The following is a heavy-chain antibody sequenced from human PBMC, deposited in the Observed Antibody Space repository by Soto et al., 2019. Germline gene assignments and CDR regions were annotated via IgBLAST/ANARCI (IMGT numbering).Heavy chain of an antibody. J-gene: IGHJ3*02. D-gene: IGHD1-20*01. CDR2: IYYSGST. Sequence: KPSETLSLTCTVSGGSISSNDYYWSWIRQPPGKGLEWIGYIYYSGSTYYNPSLKSRVTISADTSKTQFSLKLTSVTAADTAVYYCARGRYNWNQGAFDIWRQGTVVTVSS. CDR1: GGSISSNDYY. V-gene: IGHV4-30-4*01. CDR3: ARGRYNWNQGAFDI.